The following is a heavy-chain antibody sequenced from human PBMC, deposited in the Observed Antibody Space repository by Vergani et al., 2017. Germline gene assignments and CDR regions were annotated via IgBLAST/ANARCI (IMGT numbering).Heavy chain of an antibody. D-gene: IGHD3-10*01. Sequence: EVQLVESGGGLIQPGGSLRLSCAASGFTVSSNYMSWVRQAPGKGLEWVSVIYNGGSTYYADSVKGRFTITRDNSKNTLYLQMNSLRAEDTAVYYCARDQLVRGVIDWGQGTLVTVSS. CDR1: GFTVSSNY. CDR3: ARDQLVRGVID. J-gene: IGHJ4*02. V-gene: IGHV3-53*01. CDR2: IYNGGST.